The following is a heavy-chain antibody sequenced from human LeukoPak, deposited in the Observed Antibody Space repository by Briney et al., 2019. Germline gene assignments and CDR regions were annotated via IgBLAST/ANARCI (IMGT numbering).Heavy chain of an antibody. V-gene: IGHV4-39*01. CDR2: IYYSGST. CDR3: ARSGYFDWLLFDY. CDR1: GGSISSSGYY. Sequence: SETLSLTCTVSGGSISSSGYYWGWIRQPPGKGLEWIGTIYYSGSTYYNPSLKSRVTISVDTSKNQFSLKLSPVTAADTAVYYCARSGYFDWLLFDYWGQGTLVTVSS. D-gene: IGHD3-9*01. J-gene: IGHJ4*02.